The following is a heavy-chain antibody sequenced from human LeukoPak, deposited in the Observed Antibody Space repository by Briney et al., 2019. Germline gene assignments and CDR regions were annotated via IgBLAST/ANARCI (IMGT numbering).Heavy chain of an antibody. J-gene: IGHJ2*01. D-gene: IGHD6-6*01. V-gene: IGHV3-53*01. CDR1: GFTVSSND. Sequence: GGSLRLSCAASGFTVSSNDMSWVRQALGRGLEWVSVVYSGSSTYYTDSVRGRFTISRDNSKNTVYLQMNSLRAEDTAMYYCARFSSSPRYLDLWGRGTLVTVSS. CDR3: ARFSSSPRYLDL. CDR2: VYSGSST.